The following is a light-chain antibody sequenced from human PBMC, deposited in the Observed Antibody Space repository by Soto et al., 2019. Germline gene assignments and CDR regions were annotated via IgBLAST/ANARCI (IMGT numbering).Light chain of an antibody. J-gene: IGLJ3*02. V-gene: IGLV2-23*02. CDR2: EVN. Sequence: QSALTQPASVSGSPGQSITISCTGTSSDVGGYNRVSWYQHHPGKAPTLMIYEVNKRPSGVSNRFSGSKSGNTASLTISGLQAEDEADYYCCSYVGGPIWVFGGGTKLTVL. CDR1: SSDVGGYNR. CDR3: CSYVGGPIWV.